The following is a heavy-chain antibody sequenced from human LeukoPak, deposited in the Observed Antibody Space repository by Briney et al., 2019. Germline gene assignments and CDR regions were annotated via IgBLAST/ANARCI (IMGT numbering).Heavy chain of an antibody. Sequence: SVKVSCKASGGTLSSYAISWVRQAPGQGLEWMGGLIPIFGTANYAQKFQGRVTITADESTSTAYMELSSLRSEDTAVYYCASDPYDSSGHPLDYWGQGTLVTVSS. J-gene: IGHJ4*02. CDR3: ASDPYDSSGHPLDY. CDR2: LIPIFGTA. D-gene: IGHD3-22*01. CDR1: GGTLSSYA. V-gene: IGHV1-69*01.